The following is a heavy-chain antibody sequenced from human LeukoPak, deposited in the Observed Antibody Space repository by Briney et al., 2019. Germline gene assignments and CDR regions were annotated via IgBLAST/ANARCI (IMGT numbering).Heavy chain of an antibody. CDR2: IRSKANSYAT. D-gene: IGHD4-17*01. V-gene: IGHV3-73*01. CDR3: ARTDDYGLLEY. J-gene: IGHJ4*02. CDR1: GFTFSGSA. Sequence: GGSLRLSCAASGFTFSGSAMHWVRQASGKGLEWVGRIRSKANSYATAYAASVKGRFTISRDDSKNTAYLQMNSLKTEDTAVYYCARTDDYGLLEYGGQGTLVTVSS.